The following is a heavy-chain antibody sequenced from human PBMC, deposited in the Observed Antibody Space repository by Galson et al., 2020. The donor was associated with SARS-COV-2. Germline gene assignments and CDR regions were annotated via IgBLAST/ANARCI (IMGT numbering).Heavy chain of an antibody. CDR3: ARDYYDILTGYPTGSGIDY. D-gene: IGHD3-9*01. J-gene: IGHJ4*02. V-gene: IGHV3-11*06. CDR1: GFTFSDYY. Sequence: GESLKISCAASGFTFSDYYMSWIRQAPGKGLEWVSYISSSSSYTNYADSVKGRFTISRDNAKNSLYLQMNSLRAEDTAVYYCARDYYDILTGYPTGSGIDYWGQGTLVTVSS. CDR2: ISSSSSYT.